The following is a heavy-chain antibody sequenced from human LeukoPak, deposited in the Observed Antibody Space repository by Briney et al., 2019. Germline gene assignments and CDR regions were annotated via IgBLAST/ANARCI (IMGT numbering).Heavy chain of an antibody. CDR1: GFTTTNFA. Sequence: SVKVSCKASGFTTTNFAVQWVRQARGQRLEWIGWIIVGSGATKCAQDFQERVTITRDLSTSTLYMELRSLTSEDTAVYYCAADLSNPRMGASYLDSWGQGTLVTVSS. CDR2: IIVGSGAT. D-gene: IGHD3-16*01. V-gene: IGHV1-58*01. J-gene: IGHJ4*02. CDR3: AADLSNPRMGASYLDS.